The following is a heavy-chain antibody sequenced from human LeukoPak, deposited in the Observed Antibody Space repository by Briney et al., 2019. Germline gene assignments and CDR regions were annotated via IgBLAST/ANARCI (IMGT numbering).Heavy chain of an antibody. CDR1: GFTFSDHY. Sequence: GGSLRLSCAASGFTFSDHYMDWVRQAPGKGLEWVSYISSSGSTIYYADSVKGRFTISRDNAKNSLYLQMNSLRAEDTAVYYCARGSCSGGSCLFDPWGQGTLVTVSS. CDR3: ARGSCSGGSCLFDP. V-gene: IGHV3-11*04. D-gene: IGHD2-15*01. CDR2: ISSSGSTI. J-gene: IGHJ5*02.